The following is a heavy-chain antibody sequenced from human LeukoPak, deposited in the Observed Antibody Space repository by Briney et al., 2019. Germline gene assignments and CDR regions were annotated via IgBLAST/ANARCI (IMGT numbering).Heavy chain of an antibody. Sequence: GGFLRLSCAASGFTFSTQAMTWVRQAPGKGLEWVSVIYSGGSTYYADSVKGRFTISRDNSKNTLYLQMNSLRAEDTAVYYCARDVVGATRFDAFDIWGQGTMVTVSS. CDR3: ARDVVGATRFDAFDI. J-gene: IGHJ3*02. V-gene: IGHV3-66*01. D-gene: IGHD1-26*01. CDR2: IYSGGST. CDR1: GFTFSTQA.